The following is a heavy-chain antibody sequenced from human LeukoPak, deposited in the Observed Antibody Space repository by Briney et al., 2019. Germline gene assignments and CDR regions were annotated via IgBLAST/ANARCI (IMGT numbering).Heavy chain of an antibody. D-gene: IGHD4-17*01. CDR3: ARGDSNDNDYGDYPDY. CDR1: GGSMESGTYY. V-gene: IGHV4-61*02. J-gene: IGHJ4*02. Sequence: SETLSLTCTVSGGSMESGTYYWSWIRQPAGKGLEGIGRVYTSGSTNHNPDVNSRVTISIDKSKNQFSLNLSSVTAADTAVYYCARGDSNDNDYGDYPDYWGQGTLVTVSS. CDR2: VYTSGST.